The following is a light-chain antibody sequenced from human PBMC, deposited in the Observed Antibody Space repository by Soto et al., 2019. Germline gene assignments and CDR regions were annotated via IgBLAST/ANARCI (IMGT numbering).Light chain of an antibody. V-gene: IGKV1-5*01. CDR1: QSISKW. CDR2: STS. CDR3: QQYNSVSN. J-gene: IGKJ2*01. Sequence: IQMIQSPSTLSASLGETVTITCRAGQSISKWLAWYRQKPGQAPILLIHSTSTLQLGVPSRFSGSGSGTEFTLTISNLQTDDSATYYCQQYNSVSNFGQGTRLVIE.